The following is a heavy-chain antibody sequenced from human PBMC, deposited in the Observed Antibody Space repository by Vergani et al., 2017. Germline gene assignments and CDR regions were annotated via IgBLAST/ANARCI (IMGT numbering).Heavy chain of an antibody. CDR1: GGSFSGYY. V-gene: IGHV4-34*01. J-gene: IGHJ6*02. CDR3: ARGPYGDYRYYYYYGMDV. D-gene: IGHD4-17*01. CDR2: INHSGST. Sequence: QVQLQQWGAGLLKPSETLSLTCAVYGGSFSGYYWSWIRQPPGKGLEWIGEINHSGSTNYNPSLKSRVTISVDTSKNQFSLKLSSVTAADTAVYYCARGPYGDYRYYYYYGMDVWGQ.